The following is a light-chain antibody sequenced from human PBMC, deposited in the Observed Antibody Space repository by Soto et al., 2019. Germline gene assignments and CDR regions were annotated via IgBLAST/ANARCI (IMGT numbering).Light chain of an antibody. CDR1: QNIDNN. CDR2: GAS. J-gene: IGKJ4*01. V-gene: IGKV3D-15*01. Sequence: EIVMTQSPATLSVSPGDRVTLSCRASQNIDNNLAWYQQRPGQPPRLLIYGASTRANGIPARFSGSGSGTEFTLTISSLQSEDFAVYCCQQYNNGPPLTFGGGTKVEIK. CDR3: QQYNNGPPLT.